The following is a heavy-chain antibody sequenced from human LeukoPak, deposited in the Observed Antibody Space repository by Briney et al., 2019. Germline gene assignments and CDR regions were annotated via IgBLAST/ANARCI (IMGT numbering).Heavy chain of an antibody. Sequence: PGGSLRLSCAASGFTFEDYAMTWTRQVPGKGLEWVSGINWTGGSSYYADSVKGRFTIYRDSVRNSLYLQMNSLRAEDTALYYCARGPIHRSGSWVFDYWGQGTLVTVSS. CDR3: ARGPIHRSGSWVFDY. V-gene: IGHV3-20*04. CDR2: INWTGGSS. CDR1: GFTFEDYA. D-gene: IGHD6-13*01. J-gene: IGHJ4*02.